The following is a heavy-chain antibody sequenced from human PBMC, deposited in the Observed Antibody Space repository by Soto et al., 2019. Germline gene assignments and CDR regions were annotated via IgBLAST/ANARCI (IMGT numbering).Heavy chain of an antibody. CDR1: GGSFSGYY. V-gene: IGHV4-34*01. J-gene: IGHJ4*02. Sequence: PSETLSLTCAVYGGSFSGYYWSWIRQPPGKGLEWIGEINHSGSTNYNPSLKSRVTISVDTSKNQFSLKLSSVTAADTAVYYCARGVGSSPPRYWGRGTLVTVS. CDR2: INHSGST. CDR3: ARGVGSSPPRY. D-gene: IGHD1-26*01.